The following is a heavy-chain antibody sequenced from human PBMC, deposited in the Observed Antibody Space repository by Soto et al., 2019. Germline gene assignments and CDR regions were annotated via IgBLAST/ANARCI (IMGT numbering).Heavy chain of an antibody. CDR2: IYYSGST. V-gene: IGHV4-31*03. Sequence: QVQLQESGPGLVKPSQTLSLTCTVSGGSISSGGYYWSWIRQHPGKGLEWIGYIYYSGSTYYNPSLKSRVTISVDTSKNQFSLKLSSVTAADTAVYYCARSLSSGYYLLFDYWGQGTLVTVSS. CDR3: ARSLSSGYYLLFDY. CDR1: GGSISSGGYY. D-gene: IGHD3-22*01. J-gene: IGHJ4*02.